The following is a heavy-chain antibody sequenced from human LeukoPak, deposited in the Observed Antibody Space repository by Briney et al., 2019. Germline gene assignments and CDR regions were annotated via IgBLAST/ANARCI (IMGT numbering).Heavy chain of an antibody. CDR2: LNPNSGDI. CDR3: ARGRNIEMTTMSGGSDY. J-gene: IGHJ4*02. Sequence: ASVKVSCKSSGYTFTGYFVHWVRQAPGQGLEWMGWLNPNSGDINYAQKFQGRVSMTRDTSISTAYMDLSDLRSDDTAVYYCARGRNIEMTTMSGGSDYWGQGTLVTVSS. CDR1: GYTFTGYF. D-gene: IGHD5-24*01. V-gene: IGHV1-2*02.